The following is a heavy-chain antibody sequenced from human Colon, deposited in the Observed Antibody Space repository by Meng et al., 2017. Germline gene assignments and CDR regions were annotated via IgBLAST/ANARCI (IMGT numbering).Heavy chain of an antibody. J-gene: IGHJ4*02. CDR2: IYSGGIS. CDR3: ARDPLAVGPTDRGLDS. Sequence: QAQLQESRPRLVKPSQTLSLTCTVPGDSVSGNSYYWTWIRQHPGTGLEWIGYIYSGGISHYNPSLKSRITMSIDTSKNQFSLQLTSVTAADTAIYYCARDPLAVGPTDRGLDSWGQGTLVTVSS. V-gene: IGHV4-31*03. D-gene: IGHD1-26*01. CDR1: GDSVSGNSYY.